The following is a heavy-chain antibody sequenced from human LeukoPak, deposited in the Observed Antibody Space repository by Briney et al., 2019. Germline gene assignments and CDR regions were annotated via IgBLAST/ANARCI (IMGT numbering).Heavy chain of an antibody. CDR3: ATDLFRTYYYDSSAFDY. V-gene: IGHV1-18*01. CDR1: GYTFTSYG. D-gene: IGHD3-22*01. CDR2: ISAYNGNT. J-gene: IGHJ4*02. Sequence: ASVKVSCKASGYTFTSYGISWVRQAPGQGLEWMGWISAYNGNTNYAQKLQGRVTMTTDTSTSTAYMELRSLRSDDTAVYYCATDLFRTYYYDSSAFDYWGQGTLVTVSS.